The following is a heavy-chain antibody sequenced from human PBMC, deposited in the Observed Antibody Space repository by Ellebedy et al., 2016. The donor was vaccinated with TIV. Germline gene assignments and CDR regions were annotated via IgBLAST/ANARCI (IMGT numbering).Heavy chain of an antibody. J-gene: IGHJ5*02. D-gene: IGHD4-17*01. Sequence: GESLKISCAASGFSFRSYWMRWVRQAPGKGLEWVANIYQDGSVQYYVDSVKGRFTISRDKADNSLFLQMKRLRAEDTAVYYCARRGSYGDYAVQINSWFDTWGRGTLVAVSS. CDR2: IYQDGSVQ. CDR1: GFSFRSYW. CDR3: ARRGSYGDYAVQINSWFDT. V-gene: IGHV3-7*01.